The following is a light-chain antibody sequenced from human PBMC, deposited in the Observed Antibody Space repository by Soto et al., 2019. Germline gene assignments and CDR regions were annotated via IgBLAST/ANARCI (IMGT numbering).Light chain of an antibody. V-gene: IGKV1-5*01. CDR1: QSIRYA. CDR2: DAS. CDR3: QQYDNYSWT. Sequence: DIQLTQSPSTLSASVGDRVTITCRASQSIRYALAWYQQEPGKAPKVLVYDASILASGVSSRFIGSGSGTEFTLTISGLRPDDFVEYYCQQYDNYSWTFGQGTKVDIK. J-gene: IGKJ1*01.